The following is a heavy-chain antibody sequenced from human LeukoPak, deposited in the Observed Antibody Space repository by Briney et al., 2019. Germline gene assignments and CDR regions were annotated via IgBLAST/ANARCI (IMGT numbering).Heavy chain of an antibody. Sequence: VASVKVSCKASGYTFTSYAMHWVRQAPGQRLERMGWINAGNGNTKYSQKFQGRVTITRDTSASTAYMELSSLRSEDTAVYYCARGPGSAMVYNYWGQGTLVTVSS. CDR2: INAGNGNT. V-gene: IGHV1-3*01. CDR3: ARGPGSAMVYNY. D-gene: IGHD5-18*01. J-gene: IGHJ4*02. CDR1: GYTFTSYA.